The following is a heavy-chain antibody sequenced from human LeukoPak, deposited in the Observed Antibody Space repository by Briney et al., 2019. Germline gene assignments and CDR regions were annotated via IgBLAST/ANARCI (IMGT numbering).Heavy chain of an antibody. Sequence: GASVKVSCKASGYTFTSYGISWVRQAPGQGLEWMGWISAYNGNPNYAQKLQGRVTMTTDTSTSTAYMELRSLRSDDTAAYYCARVYLLKNYYGSGSYYLGGFDYWGQGTLVTVSS. CDR2: ISAYNGNP. J-gene: IGHJ4*02. CDR1: GYTFTSYG. D-gene: IGHD3-10*01. V-gene: IGHV1-18*01. CDR3: ARVYLLKNYYGSGSYYLGGFDY.